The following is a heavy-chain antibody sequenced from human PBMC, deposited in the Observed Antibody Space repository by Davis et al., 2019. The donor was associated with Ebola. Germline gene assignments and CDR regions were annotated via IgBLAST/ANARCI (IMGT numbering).Heavy chain of an antibody. D-gene: IGHD3-3*01. CDR3: ARGFRFLEWLFSYYGMDV. V-gene: IGHV4-34*01. J-gene: IGHJ6*04. Sequence: SETLSLTCAVYGGSFSGYYWSWIRQPPGKGLEWIGEINHSGSINYNPSLKSRVTISVDTSKNQFSLKLSSVTAADTAVYYCARGFRFLEWLFSYYGMDVWGKGTTVTVSS. CDR2: INHSGSI. CDR1: GGSFSGYY.